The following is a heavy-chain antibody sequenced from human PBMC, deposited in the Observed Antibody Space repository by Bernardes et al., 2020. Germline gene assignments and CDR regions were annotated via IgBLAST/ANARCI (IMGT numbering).Heavy chain of an antibody. CDR3: ARDRGSAIVCPRHRCYGMDV. CDR1: GFTFSSYG. V-gene: IGHV3-30*03. J-gene: IGHJ6*02. D-gene: IGHD2-15*01. CDR2: ISYDGSNK. Sequence: GSLRLSCAASGFTFSSYGMHWVRQAPGKGLEWVAVISYDGSNKYYADSVKGRFTISRDNSKNTLYLQMNSLRAEDTAVYYCARDRGSAIVCPRHRCYGMDVWGQGTTVTVSS.